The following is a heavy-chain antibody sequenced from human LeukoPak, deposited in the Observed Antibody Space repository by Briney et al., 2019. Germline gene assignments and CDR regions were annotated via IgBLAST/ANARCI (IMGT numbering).Heavy chain of an antibody. Sequence: SETLSLTCTVSGVSMSSSSYYWGWIRQPPGKGLEWIGEINHSGSTNYNPSLKSRVTISVDTSKNQFSLKLSSVTAADTAVYYCARGLDLSGNYYYGMDVWGQGTTVTVSS. CDR1: GVSMSSSSYY. CDR3: ARGLDLSGNYYYGMDV. CDR2: INHSGST. J-gene: IGHJ6*02. V-gene: IGHV4-39*07. D-gene: IGHD1-14*01.